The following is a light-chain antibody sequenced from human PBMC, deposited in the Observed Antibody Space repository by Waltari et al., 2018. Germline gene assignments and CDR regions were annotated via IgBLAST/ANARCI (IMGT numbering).Light chain of an antibody. V-gene: IGKV3-11*01. J-gene: IGKJ4*01. CDR3: QQRSNWPLT. Sequence: EIVLTQSPATLSLSPGERATLSCRPSQSVSTFLAWYQQKPGQAPRLLIHDASNRATGIPARFSGSGSGTDFTLTISSLDPEDFAVYFCQQRSNWPLTFGGGTKVEIK. CDR2: DAS. CDR1: QSVSTF.